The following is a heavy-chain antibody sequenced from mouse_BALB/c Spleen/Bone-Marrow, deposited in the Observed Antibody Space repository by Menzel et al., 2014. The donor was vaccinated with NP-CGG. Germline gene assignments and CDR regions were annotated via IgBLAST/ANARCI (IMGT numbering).Heavy chain of an antibody. CDR3: TRSYYGNYFDV. J-gene: IGHJ1*01. D-gene: IGHD2-1*01. CDR2: INPSNGGT. V-gene: IGHV1S81*02. Sequence: QVQLKQSGAELVKPGASVKLSCKASGYTFTSYYMYWVKQRPGQGLEWIGEINPSNGGTSFNEKFKSKATLTVDKSSSTAYMQLSSLTSEDSAVYYCTRSYYGNYFDVWGAGTTVTVSS. CDR1: GYTFTSYY.